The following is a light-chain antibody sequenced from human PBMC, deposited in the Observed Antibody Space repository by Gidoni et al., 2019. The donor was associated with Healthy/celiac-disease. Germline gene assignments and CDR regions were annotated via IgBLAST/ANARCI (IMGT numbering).Light chain of an antibody. V-gene: IGKV1-39*01. CDR2: AAS. Sequence: DIQMTQSPSSLSASVGDRVTITCRASQSISSYLNWYQQKPGKAPKLLIYAASSLQSGVPSRFSSGGSGTDFTLTISSLQPEDFATYYYQQSYSTPDSFGQGTKLEIK. CDR3: QQSYSTPDS. CDR1: QSISSY. J-gene: IGKJ2*03.